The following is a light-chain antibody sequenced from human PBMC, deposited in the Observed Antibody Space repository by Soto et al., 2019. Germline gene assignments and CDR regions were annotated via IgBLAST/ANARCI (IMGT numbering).Light chain of an antibody. CDR1: SSNIGTNT. V-gene: IGLV1-44*01. CDR2: SND. J-gene: IGLJ7*01. Sequence: QLVLTQTPSASGTPGQRVTISCSGSSSNIGTNTVNWYQQFPGTAPKVLIYSNDQRPSGVPDRFSGSKSGTSASLAISGLQSEDEADYYCASWDDSLNGAVFGGGTQLTVL. CDR3: ASWDDSLNGAV.